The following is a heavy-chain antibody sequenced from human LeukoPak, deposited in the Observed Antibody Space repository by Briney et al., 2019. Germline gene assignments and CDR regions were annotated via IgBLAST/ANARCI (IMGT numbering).Heavy chain of an antibody. V-gene: IGHV1-69*05. Sequence: SVRVSCKASGGTFSSYAISWVRQALGQGLEWMGGIIPIFGTANYAQKFQGRVTITTDESTSTAYMELSSLRSEDTAVYYCARDNSAAGTGWFDPWGQGTLVTVSS. CDR2: IIPIFGTA. CDR1: GGTFSSYA. D-gene: IGHD6-13*01. J-gene: IGHJ5*02. CDR3: ARDNSAAGTGWFDP.